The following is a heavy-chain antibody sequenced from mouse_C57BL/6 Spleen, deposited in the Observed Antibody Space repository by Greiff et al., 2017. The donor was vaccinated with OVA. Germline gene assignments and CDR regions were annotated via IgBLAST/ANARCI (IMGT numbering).Heavy chain of an antibody. D-gene: IGHD2-3*01. CDR1: GYTFTSYD. CDR3: ARPDGYYVDWYFDV. J-gene: IGHJ1*03. CDR2: IYPRDGST. V-gene: IGHV1-85*01. Sequence: VQLQESGPELVKPGASVKLSCKASGYTFTSYDINWVKQRPGQGLEWIGWIYPRDGSTKYNEKFKGKATLTVDTSSSTAYMELHSLTSEDSAVYFCARPDGYYVDWYFDVWGTGTTVTVSS.